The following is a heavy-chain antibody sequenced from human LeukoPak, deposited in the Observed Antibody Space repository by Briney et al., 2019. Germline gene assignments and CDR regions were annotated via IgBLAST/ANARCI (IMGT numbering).Heavy chain of an antibody. CDR3: ARDRHYDFWSGYQFDY. J-gene: IGHJ4*02. Sequence: SQTLSLTCTVSGGSISSGSYYWSWIRQPAGKGLEWIGRIYTSGSTNYNPSLKSRVTISVDTSKNQFSLKLSSVTAADTAVYYCARDRHYDFWSGYQFDYWGQGTLVTVSS. D-gene: IGHD3-3*01. CDR2: IYTSGST. V-gene: IGHV4-61*02. CDR1: GGSISSGSYY.